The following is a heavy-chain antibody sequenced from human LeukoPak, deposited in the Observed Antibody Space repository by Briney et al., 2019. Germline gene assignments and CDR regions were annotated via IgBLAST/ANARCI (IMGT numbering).Heavy chain of an antibody. Sequence: GGSLRLSCEASGFTFRDYAMHWVRQVPGKGLEWVAGISWDSRETDYADSVKDRLTISRDNAKGSRFLQMSSLRTEDTALSFCTKIFVSGSHPAFYSGLHVWGKGPTVT. J-gene: IGHJ6*04. CDR1: GFTFRDYA. D-gene: IGHD3-10*01. V-gene: IGHV3-9*01. CDR2: ISWDSRET. CDR3: TKIFVSGSHPAFYSGLHV.